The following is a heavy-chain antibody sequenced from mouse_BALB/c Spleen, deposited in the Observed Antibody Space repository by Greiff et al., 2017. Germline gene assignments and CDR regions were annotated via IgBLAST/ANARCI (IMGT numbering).Heavy chain of an antibody. CDR1: GFSLTSYG. CDR2: IWAGGST. CDR3: AREYYYGSSFYYFDY. V-gene: IGHV2-9*02. J-gene: IGHJ2*01. Sequence: VQLQQSGPGLVAPSQSLSITCTVSGFSLTSYGVHWVRQPPGKGLEWLGVIWAGGSTNYNSALMSRLSISKDNSKSQVFLKMNSLQTDDTAMYYCAREYYYGSSFYYFDYWGQGTTLTVSS. D-gene: IGHD1-1*01.